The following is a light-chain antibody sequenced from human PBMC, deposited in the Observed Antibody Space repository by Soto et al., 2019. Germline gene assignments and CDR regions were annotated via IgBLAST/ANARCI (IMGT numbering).Light chain of an antibody. J-gene: IGLJ2*01. V-gene: IGLV1-44*01. CDR2: SDN. Sequence: QSVLTQSPSASGTPGQRVSISCSGSTSNIGTHTVNWYQHDPGTAPKLLIYSDNQRPSAVPGRFSGSKSGTSASLAISGLLSEDEADYYCATWDNSLNVVFGGGTQLTVL. CDR1: TSNIGTHT. CDR3: ATWDNSLNVV.